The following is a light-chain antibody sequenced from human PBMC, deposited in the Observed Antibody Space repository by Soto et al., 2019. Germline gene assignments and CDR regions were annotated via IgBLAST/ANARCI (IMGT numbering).Light chain of an antibody. V-gene: IGLV2-14*01. CDR1: SSDVRGYNY. Sequence: QSALTQPASVSGSPGQSITISCTGTSSDVRGYNYVSWYQQHPGKAPKLMIYNVSNRPSGVSNRFSGSKSGNTASLTISGLQAEDEGHYYCSSFTSTNTVLFGGGTKLTVL. J-gene: IGLJ2*01. CDR2: NVS. CDR3: SSFTSTNTVL.